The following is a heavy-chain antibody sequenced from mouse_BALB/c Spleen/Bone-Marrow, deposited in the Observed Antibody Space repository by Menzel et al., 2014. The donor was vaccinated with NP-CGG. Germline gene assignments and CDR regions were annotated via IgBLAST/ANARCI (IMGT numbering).Heavy chain of an antibody. J-gene: IGHJ3*01. Sequence: EVQLQQSGGGLVQPGGPLKLSCAPSGLPFRTNGRPWVRQLPNKRLELVASINNNGGSTYYPDSVKGRFTISRDNAKNTLYLQMSSLKSEDTAMYYCARDHVVGYWGQGTLVTVSA. V-gene: IGHV5-6-3*01. CDR3: ARDHVVGY. CDR1: GLPFRTNG. CDR2: INNNGGST.